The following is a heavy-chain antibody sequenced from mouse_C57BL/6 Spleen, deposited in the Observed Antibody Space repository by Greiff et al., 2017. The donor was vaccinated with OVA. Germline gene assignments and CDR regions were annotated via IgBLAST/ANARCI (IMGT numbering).Heavy chain of an antibody. J-gene: IGHJ3*01. V-gene: IGHV1-18*01. CDR2: INPNNGGT. CDR3: ARKGPYDYDGGTWFAY. CDR1: GYTFTDYN. Sequence: VQLQQSGPELVKPGASVKIPCKASGYTFTDYNMDWVKQSHGKSLEWIGDINPNNGGTIYNQKFKGKATLTVDKSSSTAYMELRSLTSDDTAVYYCARKGPYDYDGGTWFAYWGQGTLVTVSA. D-gene: IGHD2-4*01.